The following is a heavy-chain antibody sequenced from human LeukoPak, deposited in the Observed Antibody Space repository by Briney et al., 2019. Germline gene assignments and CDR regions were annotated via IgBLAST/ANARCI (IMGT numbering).Heavy chain of an antibody. Sequence: GGPLRPSFAASGFPFGSIAMKGSGQPPGKGREWVANIKGDGSKQYYVDSVKGRFTISRDNAKNSLYLQMYSLTAEDTAVYYCARDGDHSCGDYWGQGTLVTVSS. CDR2: IKGDGSKQ. V-gene: IGHV3-7*01. D-gene: IGHD2-2*01. J-gene: IGHJ4*02. CDR3: ARDGDHSCGDY. CDR1: GFPFGSIA.